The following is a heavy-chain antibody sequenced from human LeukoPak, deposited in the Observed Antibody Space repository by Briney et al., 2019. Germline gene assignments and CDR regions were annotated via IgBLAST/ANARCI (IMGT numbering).Heavy chain of an antibody. J-gene: IGHJ4*02. CDR3: ARDLAVAGTGGDY. D-gene: IGHD6-19*01. V-gene: IGHV3-74*01. Sequence: GGSLRLSCAASGFTFSSYWMHWVRQAPGKGLMWVSRINSDGSSTSYADSVKGRFTISRDNAKNTLYLQMNSLRAEDTAVYYCARDLAVAGTGGDYWGQGTLVTVSS. CDR2: INSDGSST. CDR1: GFTFSSYW.